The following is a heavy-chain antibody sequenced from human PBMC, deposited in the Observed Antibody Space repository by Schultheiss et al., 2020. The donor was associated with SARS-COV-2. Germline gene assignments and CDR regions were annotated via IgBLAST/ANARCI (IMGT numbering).Heavy chain of an antibody. V-gene: IGHV6-1*01. CDR3: ARRAATVTTLEGYYYYGMDV. Sequence: LSLTCAISGDSVSSNSAAWNWIRQSPSRGLEWLGRTYYRSKWYNGYAVSVKSRITINPDTSKNQFSLQLNSVTPEDTAVYYCARRAATVTTLEGYYYYGMDVWGQGTTVTVSS. CDR1: GDSVSSNSAA. D-gene: IGHD4-17*01. CDR2: TYYRSKWYN. J-gene: IGHJ6*02.